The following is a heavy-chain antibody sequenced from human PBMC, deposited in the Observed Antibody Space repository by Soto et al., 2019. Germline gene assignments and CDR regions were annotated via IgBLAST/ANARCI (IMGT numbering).Heavy chain of an antibody. CDR2: INHSGST. D-gene: IGHD6-13*01. V-gene: IGHV4-34*01. Sequence: SETLSLTCAVYGGSFSCYYWSWIRQPPGKGLEWIGEINHSGSTNYNPSLKSRVTISVDTSKNQFSLKLSSVTAADTAVYYCARGXQGLSSSWYYYYYGMDVWGQGTTVTVSS. CDR3: ARGXQGLSSSWYYYYYGMDV. CDR1: GGSFSCYY. J-gene: IGHJ6*02.